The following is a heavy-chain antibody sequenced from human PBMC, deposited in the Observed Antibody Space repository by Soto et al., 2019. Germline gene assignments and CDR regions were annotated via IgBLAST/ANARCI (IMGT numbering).Heavy chain of an antibody. CDR3: ARHDGAAGCSFAFDI. CDR1: GGSISSSSDD. V-gene: IGHV4-39*01. CDR2: IYSSGNT. Sequence: QLQVQESGPGLVKPAETLSLTCSVSGGSISSSSDDWDWIRQPPGKGLEWIGTIYSSGNTYYNPSRYCRFTILGATSKNQFARKLYSVTSADTSVYYCARHDGAAGCSFAFDIWGQVTMVMVSS. J-gene: IGHJ3*02. D-gene: IGHD6-13*01.